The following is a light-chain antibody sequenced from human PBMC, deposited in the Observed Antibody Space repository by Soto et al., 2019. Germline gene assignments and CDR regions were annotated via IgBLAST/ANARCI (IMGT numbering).Light chain of an antibody. Sequence: QSVLTQPPSASGTPGQMATISCAGSSSDIGSNTVNWYQQLPGMAPKLLIYNNSQRPSGVPDRFSGSKSGTSASLAISGLQSEDEADYDCAAWDDSLRLLEFGGGTKLPVL. CDR3: AAWDDSLRLLE. J-gene: IGLJ2*01. CDR2: NNS. V-gene: IGLV1-44*01. CDR1: SSDIGSNT.